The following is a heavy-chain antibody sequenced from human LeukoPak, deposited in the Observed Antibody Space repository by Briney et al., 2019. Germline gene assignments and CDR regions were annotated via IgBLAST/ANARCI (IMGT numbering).Heavy chain of an antibody. J-gene: IGHJ4*02. D-gene: IGHD2-2*03. CDR1: GFTFSSYG. Sequence: GGSLRLSCAASGFTFSSYGMSWVRQAPGKGLEWVSAISGSGGSTYYADSVKGRFTISRDNAKNSLYLQMNSLRAEDTAVYYCARFGYCSSTSCYDYWGQGTLVTVSS. V-gene: IGHV3-23*01. CDR2: ISGSGGST. CDR3: ARFGYCSSTSCYDY.